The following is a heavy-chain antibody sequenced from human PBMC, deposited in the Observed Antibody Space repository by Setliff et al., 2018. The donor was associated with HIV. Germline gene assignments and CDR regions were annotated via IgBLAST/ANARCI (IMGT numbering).Heavy chain of an antibody. Sequence: PSETLSLTCGVSGYSVNSDYNWGWIRQPPGKGLESPGRGLEWIGHIYHSGSTYYNPSLRSRVTMSVDTSKNQFSLKLTSVTAADTAVYFCARVWLHFGDDIPRFDPWGQGILVTVSS. CDR1: GYSVNSDYN. CDR3: ARVWLHFGDDIPRFDP. D-gene: IGHD4-17*01. V-gene: IGHV4-38-2*01. CDR2: IYHSGST. J-gene: IGHJ5*02.